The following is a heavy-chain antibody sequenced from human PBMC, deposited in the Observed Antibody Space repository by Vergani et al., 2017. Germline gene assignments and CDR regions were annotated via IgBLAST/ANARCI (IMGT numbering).Heavy chain of an antibody. V-gene: IGHV3-30*02. CDR2: IHYDATNE. D-gene: IGHD5-24*01. J-gene: IGHJ4*02. CDR3: GRGSDNYN. CDR1: GFTFSSYG. Sequence: QVQLVESGGGVVQPGGSRRLSCAASGFTFSSYGMHWVRQVPGKGLEWVAYIHYDATNENYADSVKGRFTVSRDSSKNTLYLQMNSLRVEDTAVYYCGRGSDNYNWGQGTRVTVSS.